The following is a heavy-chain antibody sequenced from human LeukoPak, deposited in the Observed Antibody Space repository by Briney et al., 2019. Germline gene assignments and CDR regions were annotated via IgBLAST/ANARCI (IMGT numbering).Heavy chain of an antibody. J-gene: IGHJ4*02. CDR1: GESLNYYY. CDR2: VFDGKTT. Sequence: SETLSLTWAVYGESLNYYYWSWIRQSPEKGPEWIGEVFDGKTTNYNPSLKSRVTISAVTTSNQFSLNLKSVTAADTAVYYCASGAWATRLHSWAQGTLVIVSS. D-gene: IGHD5-24*01. V-gene: IGHV4-34*12. CDR3: ASGAWATRLHS.